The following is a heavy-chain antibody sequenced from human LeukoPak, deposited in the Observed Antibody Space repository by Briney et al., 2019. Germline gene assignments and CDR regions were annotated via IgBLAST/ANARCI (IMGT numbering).Heavy chain of an antibody. CDR3: ARATVIGDVPVPGYMDV. D-gene: IGHD2-21*01. V-gene: IGHV3-13*01. CDR2: IGAIGDT. Sequence: GGSLRLSCAASGFSFSNYDMHWVRQVAGKGLEWVSSIGAIGDTFYPGSVKGRFTISRENAKNSLYLQMNGLRAGDTAVYYCARATVIGDVPVPGYMDVWGKGTTVTVSS. J-gene: IGHJ6*03. CDR1: GFSFSNYD.